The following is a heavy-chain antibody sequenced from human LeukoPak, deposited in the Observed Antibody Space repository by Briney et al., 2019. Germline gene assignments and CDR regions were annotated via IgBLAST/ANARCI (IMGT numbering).Heavy chain of an antibody. Sequence: PGGSLRLSCAASGFTFSNYWMNWVRQAPGKGLEWVANIKEDGSEKYYVDSVKGRFTISRDNSKNTLYLQMNSLRAEDTAVYYCAKDPGSRGYFDYWGQGTLVTVSS. CDR1: GFTFSNYW. CDR3: AKDPGSRGYFDY. V-gene: IGHV3-7*01. CDR2: IKEDGSEK. J-gene: IGHJ4*02.